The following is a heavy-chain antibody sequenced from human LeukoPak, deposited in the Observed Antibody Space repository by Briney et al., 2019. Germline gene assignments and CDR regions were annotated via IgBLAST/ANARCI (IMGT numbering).Heavy chain of an antibody. Sequence: ASVKVSCKASGYTFTNFGISWVRQAPGQGLEWMGWISPYNGNTNYAQKVQGRVTMTTDTSTSTVYMELRSLRSDDTAVYYCARLGGWAYRDYQQEAFDYWGQGTLVTVSS. J-gene: IGHJ4*02. CDR3: ARLGGWAYRDYQQEAFDY. CDR2: ISPYNGNT. CDR1: GYTFTNFG. V-gene: IGHV1-18*01. D-gene: IGHD4-17*01.